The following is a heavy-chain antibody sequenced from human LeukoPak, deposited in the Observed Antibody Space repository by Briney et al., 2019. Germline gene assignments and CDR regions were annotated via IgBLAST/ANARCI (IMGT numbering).Heavy chain of an antibody. J-gene: IGHJ4*02. CDR3: ARLLGNGYNLMFYYFDY. Sequence: AGGSLRLSCAASGFTVSSNYMSWVRQAPGKGLEWVSVIYSGGSTYYADSVKGRFTISRDNSKNTLYLQMNSLRAEDTAVYYCARLLGNGYNLMFYYFDYWGQGTLVTVSS. D-gene: IGHD5-24*01. CDR1: GFTVSSNY. V-gene: IGHV3-53*01. CDR2: IYSGGST.